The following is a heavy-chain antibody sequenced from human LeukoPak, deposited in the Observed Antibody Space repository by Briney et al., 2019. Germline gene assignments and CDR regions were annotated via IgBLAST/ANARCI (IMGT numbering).Heavy chain of an antibody. CDR1: GLTFSNYA. CDR2: IGGSGETT. J-gene: IGHJ4*02. V-gene: IGHV3-23*01. Sequence: GGSVRILCAVYGLTFSNYAMSWVRQDPGRRMEWVSSIGGSGETTYYTHSVKGRFTISRDDSKGTLYIQMNSLRVEDTAVYHCASTGGSPYSASDYWGQGTLVTVSS. D-gene: IGHD2-15*01. CDR3: ASTGGSPYSASDY.